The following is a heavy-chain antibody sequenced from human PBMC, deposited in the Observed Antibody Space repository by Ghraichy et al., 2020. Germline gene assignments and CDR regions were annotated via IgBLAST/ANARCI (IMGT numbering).Heavy chain of an antibody. CDR1: GGSISSYY. V-gene: IGHV4-59*08. CDR3: ARQRAERAVTTGSTYYYYGMDV. J-gene: IGHJ6*02. D-gene: IGHD4-17*01. Sequence: SQTLSLTCTVSGGSISSYYWSWIRQPPGKGLEWIGYIYYSGSTNYNPSLKSRVTISVDTSKNQFSLKLSSVTAADTAVYYCARQRAERAVTTGSTYYYYGMDVWGQGTTVTVSS. CDR2: IYYSGST.